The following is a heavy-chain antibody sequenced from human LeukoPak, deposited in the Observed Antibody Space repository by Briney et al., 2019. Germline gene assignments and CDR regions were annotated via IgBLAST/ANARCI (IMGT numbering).Heavy chain of an antibody. CDR3: ARAREYGDFSDY. V-gene: IGHV4-4*07. CDR1: VSGDPISNYY. CDR2: VFTSGAT. J-gene: IGHJ4*02. D-gene: IGHD4-17*01. Sequence: PSETLSLTCTISVSGDPISNYYWSWIRQPDGMGLVYIGRVFTSGATDYNPSLKSRVTMSIDMSKSHFSLRVNSVTAADTAVYYCARAREYGDFSDYWGQGTLVTISS.